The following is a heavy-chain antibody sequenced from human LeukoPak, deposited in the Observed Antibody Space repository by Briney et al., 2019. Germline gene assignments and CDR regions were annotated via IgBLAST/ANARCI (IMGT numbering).Heavy chain of an antibody. CDR1: GFTFSSYA. CDR3: AKENYGDSTGGRFQH. V-gene: IGHV3-23*01. D-gene: IGHD4-17*01. CDR2: ISGSDGST. Sequence: PGGSLRLSCAASGFTFSSYAMSWVRQTPVKGLEWVSVISGSDGSTYYADSVKGRFTISRVNSKNTLYLQMNSLRAEDTAVYYCAKENYGDSTGGRFQHWGQGTLVTVSS. J-gene: IGHJ1*01.